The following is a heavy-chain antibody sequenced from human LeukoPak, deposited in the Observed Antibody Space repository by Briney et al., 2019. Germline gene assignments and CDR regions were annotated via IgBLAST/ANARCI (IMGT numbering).Heavy chain of an antibody. D-gene: IGHD4-17*01. J-gene: IGHJ4*02. Sequence: ASVKVSCKASGYTFTSYGISWVRQAPGQGLEWMGWISAYNGNTNYAQKLQGRVTMTTDTSTSTAYMELRSLRSDDTAMYYCARDPDYGDYALPWGQGTLVTVSS. CDR1: GYTFTSYG. CDR3: ARDPDYGDYALP. V-gene: IGHV1-18*01. CDR2: ISAYNGNT.